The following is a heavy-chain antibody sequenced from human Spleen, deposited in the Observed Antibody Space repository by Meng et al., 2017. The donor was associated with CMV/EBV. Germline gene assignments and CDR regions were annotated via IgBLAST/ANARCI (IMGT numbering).Heavy chain of an antibody. CDR1: Y. Sequence: YWSWIRQPPGKGLEWIGEINHSGSTNYNPALKSRVTVSVDTSKNQLSLKVTSVTAADTAMYYCAGGQYSTTFAALNYYDYYGLDVWGQGTTVTVSS. J-gene: IGHJ6*02. CDR2: INHSGST. D-gene: IGHD3-16*01. V-gene: IGHV4-34*01. CDR3: AGGQYSTTFAALNYYDYYGLDV.